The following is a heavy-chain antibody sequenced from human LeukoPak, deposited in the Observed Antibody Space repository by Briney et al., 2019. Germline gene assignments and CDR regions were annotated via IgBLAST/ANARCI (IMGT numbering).Heavy chain of an antibody. V-gene: IGHV4-59*01. J-gene: IGHJ6*02. CDR3: ARVTIYPYYYGMDV. CDR2: IYYSGST. Sequence: PSETLSLTCTVSGGSISSYYWSWIRQPPGKGLEWIGYIYYSGSTNCNPSLKSRVTISVDTSKNQFSLKLSSVTAADTAVYYCARVTIYPYYYGMDVWGQGTTVTVSS. CDR1: GGSISSYY. D-gene: IGHD3-3*01.